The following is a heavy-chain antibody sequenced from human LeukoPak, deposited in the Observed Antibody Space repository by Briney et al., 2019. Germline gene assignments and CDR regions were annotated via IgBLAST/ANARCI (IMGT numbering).Heavy chain of an antibody. Sequence: GGSLRLSCAASGFTFSTYAMSWVRQAPGKGLEWVSAISGSGGSTYYADSVKGRFTISRDNSKNTLFLQINSLRADDTAVYYCAKDRYSQNYDFWSGYIPGDYWGQGTLVTVSS. CDR3: AKDRYSQNYDFWSGYIPGDY. V-gene: IGHV3-23*01. CDR1: GFTFSTYA. J-gene: IGHJ4*02. D-gene: IGHD3-3*01. CDR2: ISGSGGST.